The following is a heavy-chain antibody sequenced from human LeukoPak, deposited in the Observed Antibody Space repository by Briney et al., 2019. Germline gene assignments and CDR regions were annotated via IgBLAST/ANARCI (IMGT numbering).Heavy chain of an antibody. CDR2: IRDDGSNK. Sequence: PGGSLRLSCAASGFTFSSYAMHWVRQAPGKGLEWVSFIRDDGSNKYYADSVKGRFTISRDNTKNTLYLQMNSMGAENTAVYCCAKDICGPCRWLDYFDYWGQGTLVTVSS. V-gene: IGHV3-30*02. J-gene: IGHJ4*02. CDR1: GFTFSSYA. CDR3: AKDICGPCRWLDYFDY. D-gene: IGHD6-19*01.